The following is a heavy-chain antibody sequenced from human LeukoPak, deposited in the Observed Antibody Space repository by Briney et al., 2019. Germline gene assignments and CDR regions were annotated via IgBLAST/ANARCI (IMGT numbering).Heavy chain of an antibody. Sequence: GGSLRLSCAASGFTFSSYGMHWVRQAPGKGLEWVAVISYDGSNKYYADAVKGRFTISRDNSKNTVYLQMNSMSAEDTAVYYCAKDGGVGRGVYYYYYGMDVWGQGTTVTVSS. J-gene: IGHJ6*02. D-gene: IGHD1-26*01. CDR3: AKDGGVGRGVYYYYYGMDV. CDR2: ISYDGSNK. V-gene: IGHV3-30*18. CDR1: GFTFSSYG.